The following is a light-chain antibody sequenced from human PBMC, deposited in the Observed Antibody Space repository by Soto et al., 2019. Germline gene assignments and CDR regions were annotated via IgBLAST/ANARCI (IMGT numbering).Light chain of an antibody. V-gene: IGKV1-39*01. CDR2: AAS. J-gene: IGKJ1*01. Sequence: DIQMTQSPSSLSASVGDRVTITCRASQSISSSLNWYQQKPGKAPQLLIYAASSLQTGVPSRFSGSGSGTDFTLTIASLQPEDFATYYCLESYGTPRTFGQGTKVDIK. CDR3: LESYGTPRT. CDR1: QSISSS.